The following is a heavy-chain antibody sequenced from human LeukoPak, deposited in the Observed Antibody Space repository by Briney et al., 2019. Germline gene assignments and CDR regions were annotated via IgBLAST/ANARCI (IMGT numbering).Heavy chain of an antibody. J-gene: IGHJ4*02. CDR1: GGSISSSSYY. D-gene: IGHD3-10*01. CDR3: AKHYMGSSYNHGLDC. Sequence: SETLSLTCTVSGGSISSSSYYWGWIRQPAGKGLEWIGSIYYSGTTYYNPSLKSRVTISVDTSKNQFSLKLSSVTAADTALYYCAKHYMGSSYNHGLDCWGQGTLVTVSS. V-gene: IGHV4-39*01. CDR2: IYYSGTT.